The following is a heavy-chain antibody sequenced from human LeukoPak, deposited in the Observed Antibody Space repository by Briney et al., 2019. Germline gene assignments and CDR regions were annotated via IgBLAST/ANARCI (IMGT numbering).Heavy chain of an antibody. Sequence: ASVKVSCKASGYTFTTYYMHWVRQAPGQGLEWMGTINLSGGSTSYAQKFQGRVTMTRDTSTSTVYMELSSLRSEDTAVYYCARELPGSGNFDYWGQGTLVTVSS. CDR3: ARELPGSGNFDY. CDR2: INLSGGST. CDR1: GYTFTTYY. D-gene: IGHD3-10*01. V-gene: IGHV1-46*01. J-gene: IGHJ4*02.